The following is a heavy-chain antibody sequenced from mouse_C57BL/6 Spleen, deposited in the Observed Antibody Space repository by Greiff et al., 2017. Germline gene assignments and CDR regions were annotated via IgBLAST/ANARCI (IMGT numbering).Heavy chain of an antibody. CDR3: ATNYYGSTLY. V-gene: IGHV1-54*01. J-gene: IGHJ3*01. Sequence: QVQLQQSGAELVRPGTSVKVSCKASGYAFTNYLIEWVKQRPGQGLEWIGVINPGSGGTNYNEKFKGKATLTADKSSSTAYMQLSSLTSEDSAVYFCATNYYGSTLYWGQGTLVTVSA. D-gene: IGHD1-1*01. CDR2: INPGSGGT. CDR1: GYAFTNYL.